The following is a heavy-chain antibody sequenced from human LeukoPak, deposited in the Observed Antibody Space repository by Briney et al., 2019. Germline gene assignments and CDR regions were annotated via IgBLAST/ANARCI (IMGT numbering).Heavy chain of an antibody. V-gene: IGHV3-9*01. Sequence: GGSLRLSCAASGFTFDDYAMHWVRQAPGKGLEWVSGISWNSGSIGYADSVKGRFTISRDNAKNSLYLQMNSLRAEDTALYYCAKDLRGYSYGLFDYWGQGTLVTVSS. CDR1: GFTFDDYA. CDR2: ISWNSGSI. CDR3: AKDLRGYSYGLFDY. J-gene: IGHJ4*02. D-gene: IGHD5-18*01.